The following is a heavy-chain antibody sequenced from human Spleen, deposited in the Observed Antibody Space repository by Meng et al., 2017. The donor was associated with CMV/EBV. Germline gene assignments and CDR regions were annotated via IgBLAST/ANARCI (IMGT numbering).Heavy chain of an antibody. Sequence: ETLSLTCAASGFTFSSYAMSWVRQAPGKGLEWVSAISGSGGSTYYADSVKGRFTISRDNSKNTLYLQMNSLRAEDTAVYYCAKDLSHCSSTSCSYYYYYGMDVWGQGTTVTVSS. D-gene: IGHD2-2*01. CDR2: ISGSGGST. J-gene: IGHJ6*02. CDR1: GFTFSSYA. CDR3: AKDLSHCSSTSCSYYYYYGMDV. V-gene: IGHV3-23*01.